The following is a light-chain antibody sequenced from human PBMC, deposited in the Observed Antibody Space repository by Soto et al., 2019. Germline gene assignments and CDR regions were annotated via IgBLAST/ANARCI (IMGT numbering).Light chain of an antibody. V-gene: IGLV1-44*01. J-gene: IGLJ2*01. Sequence: QSVLTQPPSASGTPGQRGTISCSGSSSNIGSNTVNWYQQPPGTAPKLLIYSNNQRPSGVPDRFSGSKSGTSASLAISGLQSEDDADYYCAAWDDSLNGVVFGGGTKVTVL. CDR1: SSNIGSNT. CDR3: AAWDDSLNGVV. CDR2: SNN.